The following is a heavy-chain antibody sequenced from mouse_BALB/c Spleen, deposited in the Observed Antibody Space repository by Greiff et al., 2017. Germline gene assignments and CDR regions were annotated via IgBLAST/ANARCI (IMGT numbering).Heavy chain of an antibody. V-gene: IGHV5-9-1*01. D-gene: IGHD2-3*01. CDR2: ISSGGSYT. J-gene: IGHJ2*01. CDR3: AREGDGYYDY. Sequence: EVMLVESGGGLVKPGGSLKLSCAASGFTFSSYAMSWVRQTPEKRLEWVATISSGGSYTYYPDSVKGRFTISRDNAKNTLYLQMSSLRSEDTAMYYCAREGDGYYDYWGQGTTLTVSS. CDR1: GFTFSSYA.